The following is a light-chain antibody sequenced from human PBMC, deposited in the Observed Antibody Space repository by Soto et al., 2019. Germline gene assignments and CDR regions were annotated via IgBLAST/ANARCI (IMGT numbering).Light chain of an antibody. CDR2: GAS. Sequence: EIVLTQSPGTLPLSPGGRATLSCRASQSVSSSYLAWYQQKPGQAPRLVIYGASTRATGIPARFSGSGSGTEFTLTISSLQSEDFAVYYCQQYNNLPPWTFGQGTKVDI. J-gene: IGKJ1*01. CDR3: QQYNNLPPWT. CDR1: QSVSSSY. V-gene: IGKV3-15*01.